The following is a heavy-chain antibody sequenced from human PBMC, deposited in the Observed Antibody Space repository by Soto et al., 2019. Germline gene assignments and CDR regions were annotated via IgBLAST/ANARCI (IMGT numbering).Heavy chain of an antibody. J-gene: IGHJ4*02. CDR3: AKDRFGIVGPVDY. Sequence: GGSLRLSCAASGLIFSDYAMSWVRQAPGKGLECVACISGSGGDTFYADSVKGRFTISRDNSKNTLSLHMNSLRVDDTAVYFCAKDRFGIVGPVDYWGQGTLVTLSS. CDR1: GLIFSDYA. V-gene: IGHV3-23*01. D-gene: IGHD1-26*01. CDR2: ISGSGGDT.